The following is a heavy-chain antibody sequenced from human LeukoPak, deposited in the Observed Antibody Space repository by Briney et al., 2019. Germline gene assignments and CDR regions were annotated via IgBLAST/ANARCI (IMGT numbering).Heavy chain of an antibody. J-gene: IGHJ4*02. CDR3: ARSDVYCSSTSCYTIDY. D-gene: IGHD2-2*02. V-gene: IGHV1-2*02. Sequence: ASVKVSCKASGYTFTGYFMHWVRQAPGQGLEWMGWINPNSGGTNYAQKFQGRVTMTRDTSINTAYMELSRLRSDDTAAYYCARSDVYCSSTSCYTIDYWGQGTLVTVSS. CDR2: INPNSGGT. CDR1: GYTFTGYF.